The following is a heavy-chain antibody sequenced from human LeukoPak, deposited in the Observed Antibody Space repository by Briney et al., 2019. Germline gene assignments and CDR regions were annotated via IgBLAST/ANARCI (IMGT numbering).Heavy chain of an antibody. CDR2: IYYSGST. CDR3: ARGLGGFWSGYTLDY. D-gene: IGHD3-3*01. V-gene: IGHV4-30-4*08. CDR1: GGSISSYY. Sequence: SETLSLTCTVSGGSISSYYWSWIRRPPGKGLEWIGYIYYSGSTYYNPSLKSRVTISVDTSKNQFSLKLSSVTAADTAVYYCARGLGGFWSGYTLDYWGQGTLVTVSS. J-gene: IGHJ4*02.